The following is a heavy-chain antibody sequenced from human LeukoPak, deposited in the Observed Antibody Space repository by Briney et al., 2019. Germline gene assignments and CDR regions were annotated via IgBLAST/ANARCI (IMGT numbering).Heavy chain of an antibody. CDR2: ISYDGSNK. J-gene: IGHJ4*01. CDR1: GFTLSSYG. V-gene: IGHV3-30*18. Sequence: GGSLRLSCAASGFTLSSYGMHWVRQAPGKGLEWVAVISYDGSNKYYADSVKGRFTVSRDNSKNTLILQMHSLRPEDTAVYYCGKALPDLVIVGVITSLLDCGGQGTLFTAS. CDR3: GKALPDLVIVGVITSLLDC. D-gene: IGHD3-22*01.